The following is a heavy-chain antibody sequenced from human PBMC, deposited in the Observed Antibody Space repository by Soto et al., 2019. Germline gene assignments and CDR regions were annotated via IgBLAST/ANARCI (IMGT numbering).Heavy chain of an antibody. CDR3: ARERVGHSAMDV. CDR2: ISDSGST. CDR1: GGSITNYY. D-gene: IGHD1-26*01. V-gene: IGHV4-59*01. Sequence: QVQLQESGPGLVKPSETLSLMCTVSGGSITNYYWSWIRQSPAKGLEWIGYISDSGSTKYNPSLKSRVTISVDTSKNQFSLKLISVTAAETAVYSCARERVGHSAMDVWGQGTTVTVSS. J-gene: IGHJ6*01.